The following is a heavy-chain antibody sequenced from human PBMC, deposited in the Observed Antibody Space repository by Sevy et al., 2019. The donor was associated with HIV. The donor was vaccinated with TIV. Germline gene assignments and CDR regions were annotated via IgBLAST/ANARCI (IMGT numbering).Heavy chain of an antibody. CDR1: GFPCNIYS. V-gene: IGHV3-23*01. J-gene: IGHJ4*02. Sequence: GGSLRLSCATSGFPCNIYSMSWVRQAPGKGLEWVSTLSFGCGKINYADSVKGRFTISRDNSENTLYLEMNSLRAEDTALYFCARLGCTKPHDYWGRGTLVTVSS. CDR3: ARLGCTKPHDY. CDR2: LSFGCGKI. D-gene: IGHD2-8*01.